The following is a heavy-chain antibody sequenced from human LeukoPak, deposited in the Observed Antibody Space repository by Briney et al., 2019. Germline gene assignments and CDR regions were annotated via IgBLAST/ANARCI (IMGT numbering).Heavy chain of an antibody. J-gene: IGHJ4*02. V-gene: IGHV4-31*03. CDR1: GGSISSGGYY. CDR2: IYYSGST. CDR3: ARDGRSSGWYVIDY. Sequence: SETLSLTCTVSGGSISSGGYYWSWIRQHPGKGLEWIGYIYYSGSTYYNPSLKSRVTISVDTSKNQFSLKLSSVTAADTAVYYCARDGRSSGWYVIDYWGQETLVTVSS. D-gene: IGHD6-19*01.